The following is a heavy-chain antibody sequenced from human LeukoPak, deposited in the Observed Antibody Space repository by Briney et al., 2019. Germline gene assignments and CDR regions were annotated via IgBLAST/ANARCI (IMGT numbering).Heavy chain of an antibody. Sequence: PGRSLRLSCAASGFTFSSYGMHWVRQAPGKGLEWVAVLSYDGSNKYYADSVEGRFTISRDNSKNTLYLQMNSLRAEDTAVYYCARTFWSGYWGFDYWGQGTLVTVSS. J-gene: IGHJ4*02. CDR1: GFTFSSYG. CDR3: ARTFWSGYWGFDY. D-gene: IGHD3-3*01. V-gene: IGHV3-30*03. CDR2: LSYDGSNK.